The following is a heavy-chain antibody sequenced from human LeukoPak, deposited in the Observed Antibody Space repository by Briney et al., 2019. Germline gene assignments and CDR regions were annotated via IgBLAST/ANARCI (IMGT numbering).Heavy chain of an antibody. CDR3: DRNSGYDLGIDY. D-gene: IGHD5-12*01. V-gene: IGHV4-30-4*01. CDR1: GGSISSGDYY. CDR2: IYYSGST. Sequence: SETLSLTCTVSGGSISSGDYYWSWIRQPPGKGLEWIGYIYYSGSTYYNPSLKSRVTISVDTSKNQFSLKLSSVTAADTAVYYCDRNSGYDLGIDYWGQGTLVTVSS. J-gene: IGHJ4*02.